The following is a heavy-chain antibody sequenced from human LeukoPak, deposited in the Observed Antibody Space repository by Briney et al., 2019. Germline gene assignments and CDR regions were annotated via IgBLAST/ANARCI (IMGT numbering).Heavy chain of an antibody. J-gene: IGHJ5*02. CDR3: ARAGTVLFGELLSWFDL. V-gene: IGHV1-18*01. CDR2: ISAYNGNT. D-gene: IGHD3-10*01. CDR1: GYTFTSYG. Sequence: ASVKVSCKASGYTFTSYGISWVRQAPGQGREWMGWISAYNGNTNYAQKLQGRVTMTTDTSTSTAYMELRSLRSDDTAVYYCARAGTVLFGELLSWFDLWGQGTLVTVSS.